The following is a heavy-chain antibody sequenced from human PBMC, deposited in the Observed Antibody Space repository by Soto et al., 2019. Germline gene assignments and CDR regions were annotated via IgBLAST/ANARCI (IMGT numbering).Heavy chain of an antibody. CDR1: GFTFSSYW. CDR2: INSDGSST. V-gene: IGHV3-74*01. CDR3: ARDFYYDSSGYQGAFDI. D-gene: IGHD3-22*01. J-gene: IGHJ3*02. Sequence: PGGSLRLSCAASGFTFSSYWMHWVRQAPGKGLVWVSRINSDGSSTSYADSVKGRFTISRDNAKNTLYLQMNSLRAEDTAVYYCARDFYYDSSGYQGAFDIWGQGTMVTVSS.